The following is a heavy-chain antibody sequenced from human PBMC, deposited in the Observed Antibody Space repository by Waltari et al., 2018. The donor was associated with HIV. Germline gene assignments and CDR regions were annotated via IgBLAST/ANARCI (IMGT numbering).Heavy chain of an antibody. D-gene: IGHD3-22*01. CDR2: MNPNSGNT. CDR1: GYTFTSYD. Sequence: QVQLVQSGAEVKKPGASVKVSCKASGYTFTSYDINWVRQATGQGLEWMGWMNPNSGNTGYAQKFQGRVTMTRNTSISTAYMELSSLRSEDTAVYYCARGLNENYYDSGQYPRGHFQHWGQGTLVTVSS. V-gene: IGHV1-8*01. J-gene: IGHJ1*01. CDR3: ARGLNENYYDSGQYPRGHFQH.